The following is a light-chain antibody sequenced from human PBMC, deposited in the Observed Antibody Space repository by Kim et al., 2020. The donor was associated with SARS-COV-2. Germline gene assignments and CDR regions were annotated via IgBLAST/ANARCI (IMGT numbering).Light chain of an antibody. V-gene: IGKV3-11*01. Sequence: WSPGGQVTLSCRASQGVDSQVVWYQQRPGQAPRLLIYDASKRAPGIPARFSGSGSGTDFTLNISSLEPEDFAVYYCQQRRFWPITFGQGTRLEIK. J-gene: IGKJ5*01. CDR3: QQRRFWPIT. CDR2: DAS. CDR1: QGVDSQ.